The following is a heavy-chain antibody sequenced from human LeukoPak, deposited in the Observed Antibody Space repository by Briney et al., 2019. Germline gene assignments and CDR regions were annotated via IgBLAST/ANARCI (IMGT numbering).Heavy chain of an antibody. J-gene: IGHJ4*02. CDR1: GFTFSSSA. V-gene: IGHV3-23*01. CDR3: ASQKENFYDSSGNK. Sequence: PGGPLRLSCAASGFTFSSSAMSWVRQAPGKGLEWVSAISGNGGSTYYADSVKGRFTISRDNSKNTLYMQMNSLKAEDTAVYFCASQKENFYDSSGNKWGQGTLVTVSS. CDR2: ISGNGGST. D-gene: IGHD3-22*01.